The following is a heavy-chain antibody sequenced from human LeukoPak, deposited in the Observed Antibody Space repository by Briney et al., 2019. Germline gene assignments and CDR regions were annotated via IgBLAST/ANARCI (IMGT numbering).Heavy chain of an antibody. CDR2: IQYGGST. V-gene: IGHV4-39*02. CDR3: ARGPGIVGAGVGYYSMDV. J-gene: IGHJ6*03. CDR1: GGSISSSSYY. D-gene: IGHD1-26*01. Sequence: SETLSLTCTVSGGSISSSSYYWGWIRQPPGKGLEWIGSIQYGGSTYYNPSLKSRVIIFVDTSKNQFSLNLRFVIAADTAVYYCARGPGIVGAGVGYYSMDVWGKGTTVTVSS.